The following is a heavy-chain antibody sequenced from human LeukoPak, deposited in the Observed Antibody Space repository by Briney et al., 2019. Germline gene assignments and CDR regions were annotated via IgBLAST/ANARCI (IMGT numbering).Heavy chain of an antibody. D-gene: IGHD3-10*01. CDR1: GFTFSSYA. CDR3: AKDRTHYYGSGSYYFDY. J-gene: IGHJ4*02. V-gene: IGHV3-23*01. CDR2: ISGSGGST. Sequence: GGSLRLSCAASGFTFSSYAMSWVRQAPGKGLEWVSAISGSGGSTYYADSVKGRFTISRDNSKNTLYLQMNSLRAEDTAVYYCAKDRTHYYGSGSYYFDYWGQGTLVTASS.